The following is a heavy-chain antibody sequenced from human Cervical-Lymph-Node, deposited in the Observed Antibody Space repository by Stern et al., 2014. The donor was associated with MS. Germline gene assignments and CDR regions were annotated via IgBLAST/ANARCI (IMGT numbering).Heavy chain of an antibody. Sequence: EVQLLQSGAEVKKPGESLKISCKTSGYTFISYWIGWVRKMPGRGLEWIGIIYTGDSHTRYSPPFQGQVTISVDKSISTAYLQWSSLKASDTAIYYCARRSWDYRREYYFDFWGQGTLVTVSS. CDR1: GYTFISYW. CDR2: IYTGDSHT. D-gene: IGHD4-11*01. J-gene: IGHJ4*02. V-gene: IGHV5-51*03. CDR3: ARRSWDYRREYYFDF.